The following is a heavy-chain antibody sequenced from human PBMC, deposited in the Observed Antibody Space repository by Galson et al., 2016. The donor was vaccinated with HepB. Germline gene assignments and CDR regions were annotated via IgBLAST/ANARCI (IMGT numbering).Heavy chain of an antibody. CDR3: AKGLGTSGMFRVYSFYLDI. D-gene: IGHD1-1*01. CDR1: GLTFRNFA. J-gene: IGHJ6*03. CDR2: ISGNGGTT. Sequence: SLRLSCAAPGLTFRNFAMSWVRQAPGKGLEWVSTISGNGGTTHYADSVKGRFTISRDNSQNTVFLQLNSLRVEDTALYYCAKGLGTSGMFRVYSFYLDIWGKGTAVTVSS. V-gene: IGHV3-23*01.